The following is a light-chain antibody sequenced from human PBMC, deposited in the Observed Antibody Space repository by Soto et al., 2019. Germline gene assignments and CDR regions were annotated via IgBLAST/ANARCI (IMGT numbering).Light chain of an antibody. CDR3: QQANTFPPVT. V-gene: IGKV1D-12*01. J-gene: IGKJ3*01. Sequence: DIQMTQSPSSVSASVGDRVTITCRASQGINSWLAWYQQRPGKPPKLLIYAASTLQSGVPSRFSGSGSGTDFTLTISSLQPEDFAPYYCQQANTFPPVTFGPGTKVEIK. CDR1: QGINSW. CDR2: AAS.